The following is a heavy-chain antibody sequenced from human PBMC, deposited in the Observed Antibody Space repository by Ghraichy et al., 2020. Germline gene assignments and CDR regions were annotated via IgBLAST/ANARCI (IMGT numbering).Heavy chain of an antibody. J-gene: IGHJ4*02. CDR2: MSGSGSET. V-gene: IGHV3-23*01. D-gene: IGHD6-6*01. Sequence: SCAASGFTFSSYGMSWVRQVPGKGLEWVSVMSGSGSETFYADSVKGRFTISRDTSRNTLFLQMNSLRAEDTAIYYCARGLGDSSYSPSVYWGQGTLVTVSS. CDR1: GFTFSSYG. CDR3: ARGLGDSSYSPSVY.